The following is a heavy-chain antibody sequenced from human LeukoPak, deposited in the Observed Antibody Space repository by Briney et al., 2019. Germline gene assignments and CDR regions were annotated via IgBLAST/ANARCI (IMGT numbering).Heavy chain of an antibody. CDR2: ISGSGGST. CDR1: GFTFSSYA. V-gene: IGHV3-23*01. D-gene: IGHD5-24*01. J-gene: IGHJ4*02. CDR3: AKDKAVEMATMFDY. Sequence: GGSLRPSCAASGFTFSSYAMSWVRQAPGKGLEWVSAISGSGGSTYYADSVKGRFTISRDNSKNTLYLQMNSLRAEDTAVYYCAKDKAVEMATMFDYWGQGTLVTVSS.